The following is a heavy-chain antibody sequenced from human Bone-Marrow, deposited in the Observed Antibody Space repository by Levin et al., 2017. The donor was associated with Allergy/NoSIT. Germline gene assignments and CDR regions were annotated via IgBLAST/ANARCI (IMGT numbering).Heavy chain of an antibody. CDR2: IFYNGYT. J-gene: IGHJ4*02. CDR1: GASITSTSYY. Sequence: SQTLSLTCSVSGASITSTSYYWGWVRQPPGKGLEWIGSIFYNGYTYSNPSLKSRLTISIDTSKSQFSLMLTSVTAADTAVYYCARQRYSNSWQHNWGQGTLVTVSS. D-gene: IGHD4-11*01. CDR3: ARQRYSNSWQHN. V-gene: IGHV4-39*01.